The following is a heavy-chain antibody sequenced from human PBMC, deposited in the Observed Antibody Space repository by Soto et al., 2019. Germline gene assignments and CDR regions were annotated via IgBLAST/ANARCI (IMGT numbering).Heavy chain of an antibody. CDR1: GFTFSSYA. CDR2: ISYDGSNK. Sequence: QVQLVESGGGVVQPGRSPRLSCAASGFTFSSYAMHWVRQAPGKGLEWVAVISYDGSNKYYADSVKGRFTISRDNSKNSLYQQMNSLRAEDTAVYYCARVPSSSGRAHFDYWGQGTLVTVSS. CDR3: ARVPSSSGRAHFDY. J-gene: IGHJ4*02. D-gene: IGHD2-15*01. V-gene: IGHV3-30-3*01.